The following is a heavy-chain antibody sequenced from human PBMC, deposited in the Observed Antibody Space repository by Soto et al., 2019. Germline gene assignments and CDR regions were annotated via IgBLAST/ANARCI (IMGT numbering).Heavy chain of an antibody. CDR1: GGSISSGAYY. V-gene: IGHV4-31*03. CDR3: ARDGRGTAKDY. CDR2: VYHSGSS. D-gene: IGHD1-1*01. J-gene: IGHJ4*02. Sequence: QVQLQESGPGLVKPSQTLSLTCTVSGGSISSGAYYWSWIRQHPGKGLEWIGYVYHSGSSYYNPSLKSRVTISVDTSKNQLSLKLTSVTAADTAVYYCARDGRGTAKDYWGQGTLVTVSS.